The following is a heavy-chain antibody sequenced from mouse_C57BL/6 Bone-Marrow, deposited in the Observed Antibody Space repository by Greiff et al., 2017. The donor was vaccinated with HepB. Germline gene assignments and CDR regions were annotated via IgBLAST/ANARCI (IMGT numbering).Heavy chain of an antibody. J-gene: IGHJ4*01. V-gene: IGHV1-80*01. CDR2: IYPGDGDT. D-gene: IGHD2-5*01. CDR1: GYAFSSYW. Sequence: VQLQQSGAELVKPGASVKISCKASGYAFSSYWMNWVKQRPGKGLEWIGQIYPGDGDTNYNGKIKGKATLTADKSSSTAYMQLSSLTSEDSAVYFCARGNSNEGWFYYAMDYWGQGTSVTVSS. CDR3: ARGNSNEGWFYYAMDY.